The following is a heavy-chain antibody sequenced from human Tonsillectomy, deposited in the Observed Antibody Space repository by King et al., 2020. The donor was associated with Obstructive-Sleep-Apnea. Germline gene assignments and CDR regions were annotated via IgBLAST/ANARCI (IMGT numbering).Heavy chain of an antibody. CDR3: ARGILGPYDSGWYINTDYYYYGMDV. V-gene: IGHV3-30-3*01. CDR2: ISYDGSTK. D-gene: IGHD6-19*01. CDR1: EFTFSSYA. J-gene: IGHJ6*02. Sequence: VQLVESGGGVVQPGRSLRLSCAASEFTFSSYAMHWVRQAPGKGLEWLAVISYDGSTKYYADSVKGRLTISRDNSKNTLYLQMSSLRAEDTAVYYCARGILGPYDSGWYINTDYYYYGMDVWGQGTTVTVSS.